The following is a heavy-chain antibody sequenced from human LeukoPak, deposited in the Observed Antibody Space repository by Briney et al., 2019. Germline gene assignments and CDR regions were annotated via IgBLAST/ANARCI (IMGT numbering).Heavy chain of an antibody. CDR1: GYTFTGYY. Sequence: ASVKVSCKASGYTFTGYYIHWVRQAPGQGPEWMGWINPDSGGTNYAQKFQGRVTMSRDTSISTAYMEVSRLRSDDTAVYYCAREPIVLVPAALFNWFDPWGQGTLVTVSS. V-gene: IGHV1-2*02. CDR2: INPDSGGT. CDR3: AREPIVLVPAALFNWFDP. D-gene: IGHD2-2*01. J-gene: IGHJ5*02.